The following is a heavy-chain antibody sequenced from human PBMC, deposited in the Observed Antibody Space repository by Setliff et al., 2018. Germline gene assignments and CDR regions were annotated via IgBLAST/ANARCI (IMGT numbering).Heavy chain of an antibody. J-gene: IGHJ6*02. CDR2: VYYNGNT. D-gene: IGHD5-18*01. CDR3: ARDRTAYNYGMDV. V-gene: IGHV4-59*11. Sequence: KSSETLSLTCTLSRGSLTQRYWSWVRQPPGKGLEWIGYVYYNGNTNYRPSLKSRVTISADTSKNQVSLKLTSATAPAPSVYYCARDRTAYNYGMDVWGQGTTVTVSS. CDR1: RGSLTQRY.